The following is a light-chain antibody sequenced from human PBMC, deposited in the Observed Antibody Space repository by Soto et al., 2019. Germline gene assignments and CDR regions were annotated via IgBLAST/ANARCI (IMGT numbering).Light chain of an antibody. Sequence: EIVLTQSPATLSFSPGESATLSCRASRSVSSYLAWYQQKPGQAPRLLIYGASTRATGIPARFSGSGSGTEFTLTISSLQSEDFAVYYCQQYYKWPPETFGQGTKVDIK. CDR3: QQYYKWPPET. J-gene: IGKJ2*01. CDR2: GAS. V-gene: IGKV3-15*01. CDR1: RSVSSY.